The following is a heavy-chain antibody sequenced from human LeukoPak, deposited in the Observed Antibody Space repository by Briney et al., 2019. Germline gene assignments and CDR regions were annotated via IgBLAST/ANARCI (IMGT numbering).Heavy chain of an antibody. Sequence: ASVKVSCKASGYTFTDDYMHWVRQAPGQGLEWMGWINPNSGGTNYAQKFQGRVTMTRDTSISTAYMELSRLRSDDTAVYYCARLVGYYYYMDVWGKGTTVTISS. CDR3: ARLVGYYYYMDV. V-gene: IGHV1-2*02. J-gene: IGHJ6*03. CDR1: GYTFTDDY. D-gene: IGHD6-6*01. CDR2: INPNSGGT.